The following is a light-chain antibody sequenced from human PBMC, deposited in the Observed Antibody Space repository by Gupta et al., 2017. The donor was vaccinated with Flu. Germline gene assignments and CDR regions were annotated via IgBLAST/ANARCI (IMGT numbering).Light chain of an antibody. CDR1: SSNIGAGYG. J-gene: IGLJ3*02. V-gene: IGLV1-40*01. Sequence: QSVVTQPPSVSGAPGQRVTLSCPGSSSNIGAGYGVHWYQQLPGTAPKLLIYVNNNRPSGVPDRFSGSVSGTSASLAITGLRAEDDADYHCQSYDSSLSGWVFGGGTKLTVL. CDR2: VNN. CDR3: QSYDSSLSGWV.